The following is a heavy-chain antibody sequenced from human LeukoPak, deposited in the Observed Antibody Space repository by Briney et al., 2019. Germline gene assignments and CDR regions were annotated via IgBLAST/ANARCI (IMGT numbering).Heavy chain of an antibody. V-gene: IGHV4-38-2*01. D-gene: IGHD3-16*02. Sequence: PSETLSLTCAVSDFSISSGYYGGWFRQPPGKGRWWFGIIYHSGSTYSDPSLTSRVTISVDTAKHQFSLKMSSVTAADTAVYYWASMGFRGVIVIDYWGQGTLVTVSS. CDR3: ASMGFRGVIVIDY. CDR2: IYHSGST. J-gene: IGHJ4*02. CDR1: DFSISSGYY.